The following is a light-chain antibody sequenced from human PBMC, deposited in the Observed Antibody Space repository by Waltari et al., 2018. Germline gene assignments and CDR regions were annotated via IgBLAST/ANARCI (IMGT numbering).Light chain of an antibody. V-gene: IGLV2-23*01. CDR2: DDN. CDR3: CSYAGSYTWV. CDR1: TSSVGDYNL. Sequence: QSALTQPASVAGSPAQSLPISCTGPTSSVGDYNLVSLYQQYPGNAPKVMIYDDNRRPSGGSDRFSGSKSGNTASLTISGVQAEDEADYYCCSYAGSYTWVFGGGTKLTVL. J-gene: IGLJ3*02.